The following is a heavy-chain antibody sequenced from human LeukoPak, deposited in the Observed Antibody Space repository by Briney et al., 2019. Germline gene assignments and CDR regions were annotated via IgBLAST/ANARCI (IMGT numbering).Heavy chain of an antibody. V-gene: IGHV3-7*01. CDR1: GFTFDKYW. D-gene: IGHD2-8*01. CDR2: INQDERVK. CDR3: ARGSDYSNGNIYEDDFEY. Sequence: GGSLRLSCAASGFTFDKYWMDWVRQAPGKGLEWVAQINQDERVKHYVDSVKGRFTISRDNAKNLVSLQMSSLRAEDTAVYYCARGSDYSNGNIYEDDFEYWGQGTLVTVSS. J-gene: IGHJ4*02.